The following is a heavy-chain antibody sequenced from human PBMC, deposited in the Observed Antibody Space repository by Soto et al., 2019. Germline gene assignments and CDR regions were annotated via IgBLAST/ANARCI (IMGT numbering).Heavy chain of an antibody. CDR1: GGSINSGGYY. CDR3: ARGSRQSGYSSNWVFDY. CDR2: MYYSGST. J-gene: IGHJ4*02. V-gene: IGHV4-31*03. Sequence: QVQLRESGPGLVKPSQTLSLTCTVSGGSINSGGYYWNWIRQHPRKGLEWIGYMYYSGSTYYNPLLRSRAIITADTSENQCSLKLSSVTAADTAVYFCARGSRQSGYSSNWVFDYWGQGTLVNVSS. D-gene: IGHD6-13*01.